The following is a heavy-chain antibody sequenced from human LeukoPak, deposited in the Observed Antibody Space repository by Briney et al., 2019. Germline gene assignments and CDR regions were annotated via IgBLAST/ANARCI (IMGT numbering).Heavy chain of an antibody. J-gene: IGHJ5*02. V-gene: IGHV4-38-2*01. CDR1: GYSISSGYY. D-gene: IGHD2-2*01. CDR2: IYHSGST. CDR3: ARVPGIKRYCSSTSCSVSGWFDP. Sequence: PSETLSLTCAVSGYSISSGYYWGWIRQPPGKGLEWIGSIYHSGSTYYNPSLKSRVTISVDTSKNQFSLKLSSVTAADTAVHYCARVPGIKRYCSSTSCSVSGWFDPWGQGTLVTVSS.